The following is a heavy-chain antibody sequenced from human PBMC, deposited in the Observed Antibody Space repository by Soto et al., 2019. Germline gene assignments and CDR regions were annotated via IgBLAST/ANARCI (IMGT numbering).Heavy chain of an antibody. J-gene: IGHJ4*02. V-gene: IGHV4-30-4*01. CDR1: GGSIRNGDYY. CDR2: VYYSGTT. CDR3: VTVNLVGAAYYFDY. D-gene: IGHD1-26*01. Sequence: QVQLQEWGPGLVKPSQTLSLTCTVSGGSIRNGDYYWGWIRQPPGKGLEWRGYVYYSGTTYSHPSLKSRVTISVDTSENEFSLRLSSVTAADTAVYYCVTVNLVGAAYYFDYWGPGTLVTVSS.